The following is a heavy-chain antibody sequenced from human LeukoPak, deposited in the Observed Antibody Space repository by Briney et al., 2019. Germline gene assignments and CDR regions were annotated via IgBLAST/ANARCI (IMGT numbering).Heavy chain of an antibody. CDR1: GGTFSSYA. J-gene: IGHJ5*02. CDR2: IIPIFGTA. V-gene: IGHV1-69*13. CDR3: ARTLAIVPAAILAYNWFDP. D-gene: IGHD2-2*01. Sequence: SVNVSCKASGGTFSSYAISWVRQAPGQGLEWMGGIIPIFGTANYAQKFQGRVTITADESTSTAYMELSSLRSEDTAVYYCARTLAIVPAAILAYNWFDPWGQGTLVTVSS.